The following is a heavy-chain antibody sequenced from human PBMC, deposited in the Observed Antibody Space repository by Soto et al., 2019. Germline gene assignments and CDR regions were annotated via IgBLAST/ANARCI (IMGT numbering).Heavy chain of an antibody. CDR2: IIPIFGTA. Sequence: VASVKVSCKASGGTFSSYAISWVRQAPGQGLEWMGGIIPIFGTANYAQKFQGRVTITADESTSTAYMELSSLRSGDTAVYYCSYYYDSSGHYTGSAFDIWGQGTMVTVSS. CDR3: SYYYDSSGHYTGSAFDI. D-gene: IGHD3-22*01. CDR1: GGTFSSYA. J-gene: IGHJ3*02. V-gene: IGHV1-69*13.